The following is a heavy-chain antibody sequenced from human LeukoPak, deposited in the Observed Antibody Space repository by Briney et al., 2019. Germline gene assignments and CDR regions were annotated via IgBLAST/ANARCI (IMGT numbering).Heavy chain of an antibody. CDR2: TNWDGAST. D-gene: IGHD2-2*01. V-gene: IGHV3-20*04. J-gene: IGHJ6*03. CDR3: GRVYCSTTSCYDYYDYYMDV. CDR1: GFRFDDYD. Sequence: GVLRLSCAASGFRFDDYDMSWVRHVPGKGLEWVSGTNWDGASTGYADSVKGRFTISRDNVKNFLYLQMNSLRVEDTALYFCGRVYCSTTSCYDYYDYYMDVWGKGTTVTVSS.